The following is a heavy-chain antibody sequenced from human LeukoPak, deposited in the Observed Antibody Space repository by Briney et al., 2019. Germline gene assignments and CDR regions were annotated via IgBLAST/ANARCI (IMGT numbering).Heavy chain of an antibody. D-gene: IGHD3-22*01. V-gene: IGHV5-51*01. J-gene: IGHJ4*02. CDR2: IYPGDSET. CDR1: GYSFTNYW. Sequence: GESLKISCKGSGYSFTNYWIAWVRQMPGKGLEWMGIIYPGDSETTYSPSFQGQVTISVDKSINTAYLQWSSLKTSDTAMYYCARLDEDFYYDGSGYYFWGQGTLVTVSS. CDR3: ARLDEDFYYDGSGYYF.